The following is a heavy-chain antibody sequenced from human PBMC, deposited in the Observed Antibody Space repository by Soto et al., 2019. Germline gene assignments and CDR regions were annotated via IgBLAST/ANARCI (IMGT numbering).Heavy chain of an antibody. CDR3: AADRQARGGPYCIVVSCYPFPS. CDR2: IIPIFGTP. J-gene: IGHJ4*02. CDR1: GGIFSNFA. Sequence: QVQLVQSGAEVKKPGSSVKVSCKASGGIFSNFAITWVRQAPGQGLEWMGGIIPIFGTPSYAREFQGRVTISADESMTTVYMALSSLRSEDTAVYYCAADRQARGGPYCIVVSCYPFPSGGRETLSPSPQ. V-gene: IGHV1-69*01. D-gene: IGHD2-15*01.